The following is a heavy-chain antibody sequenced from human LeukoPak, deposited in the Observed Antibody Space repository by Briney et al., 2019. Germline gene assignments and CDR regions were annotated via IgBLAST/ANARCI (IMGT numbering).Heavy chain of an antibody. CDR1: GGSFSGYY. CDR2: IYHSGST. Sequence: SETLSLTCAVYGGSFSGYYWGWIRQPPGKGLEWIGSIYHSGSTYYNPSLKSRVTISVDTSKNQFSLKLSSVTAADTAVYYCASLWGYCSSTSCRGWFDPWGQGTLVTVSS. D-gene: IGHD2-2*01. CDR3: ASLWGYCSSTSCRGWFDP. V-gene: IGHV4-38-2*01. J-gene: IGHJ5*02.